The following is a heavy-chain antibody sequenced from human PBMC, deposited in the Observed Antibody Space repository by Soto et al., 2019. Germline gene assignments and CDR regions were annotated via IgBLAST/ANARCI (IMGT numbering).Heavy chain of an antibody. D-gene: IGHD6-13*01. CDR3: VRDSGAKLSSS. J-gene: IGHJ4*02. Sequence: ASVKVSCKASGYTFIDHFIHWVRQAPGQGLEEMGWINPKNGATKFAQKFQDWVIMTRDTSINTAYMVLSRVKSDDTAVYYCVRDSGAKLSSSWGQGTLVTVSS. CDR2: INPKNGAT. V-gene: IGHV1-2*04. CDR1: GYTFIDHF.